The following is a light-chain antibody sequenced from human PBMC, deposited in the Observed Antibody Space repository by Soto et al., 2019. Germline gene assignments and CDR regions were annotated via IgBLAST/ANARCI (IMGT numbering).Light chain of an antibody. Sequence: QSALTQPRSVSGSPGQSVTISCTGTSSDVANYNFVSWYQQHPGKAPKLVIYDVSKRPSGVPDRFSGSKSGNTASLAISGLQADDEADYYCCSYAGSYTYVFGTGTKLTVL. V-gene: IGLV2-11*01. CDR2: DVS. CDR3: CSYAGSYTYV. CDR1: SSDVANYNF. J-gene: IGLJ1*01.